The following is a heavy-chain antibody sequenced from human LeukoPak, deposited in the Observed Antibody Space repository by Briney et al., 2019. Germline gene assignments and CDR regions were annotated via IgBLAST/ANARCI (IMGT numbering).Heavy chain of an antibody. CDR2: ISSSSSYI. CDR1: GFTFSSYS. Sequence: GGSLRLSXAASGFTFSSYSMNWVRQAPGKGLEWVTSISSSSSYIYYADSVKGRFTISRDNAKNSLYLQMNSLRAEDTAVYYCARVGDSSGYYYSLDYWGQGTLVTVSS. V-gene: IGHV3-21*01. J-gene: IGHJ4*02. D-gene: IGHD3-22*01. CDR3: ARVGDSSGYYYSLDY.